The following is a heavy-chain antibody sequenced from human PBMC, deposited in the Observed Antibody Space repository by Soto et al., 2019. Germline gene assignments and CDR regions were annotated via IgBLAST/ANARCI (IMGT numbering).Heavy chain of an antibody. V-gene: IGHV3-23*01. CDR1: GFTFRIYA. CDR3: AKDPPTTGTTFDY. Sequence: GGSLRLSCAASGFTFRIYAMSWVRQVPGKGLEWVSTISDSADSAYYADSVKGRFTISRDNSKNMLFLQINGLRAEDTAVYYCAKDPPTTGTTFDYWGRGTLVTVS. J-gene: IGHJ4*02. D-gene: IGHD1-1*01. CDR2: ISDSADSA.